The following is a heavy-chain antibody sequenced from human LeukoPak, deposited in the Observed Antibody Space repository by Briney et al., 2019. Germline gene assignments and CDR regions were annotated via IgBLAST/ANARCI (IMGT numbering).Heavy chain of an antibody. CDR3: ARRRGYYDSSGYYFRLDFDY. V-gene: IGHV4-39*01. CDR1: GVSISSSNSY. D-gene: IGHD3-22*01. Sequence: SETLSLTCTVSGVSISSSNSYWGWIRQPPGKGLEWIGSIYYSGNTYYNASLKSQVSISIDTSKNQFSLRLTSVTDADTAVYYCARRRGYYDSSGYYFRLDFDYWGQGTLVTVSS. J-gene: IGHJ4*02. CDR2: IYYSGNT.